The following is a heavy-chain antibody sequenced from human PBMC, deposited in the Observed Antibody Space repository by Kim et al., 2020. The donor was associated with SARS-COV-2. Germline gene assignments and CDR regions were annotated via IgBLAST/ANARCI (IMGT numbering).Heavy chain of an antibody. D-gene: IGHD6-13*01. CDR2: IYYSGST. J-gene: IGHJ4*02. CDR1: GGSISSGDYY. Sequence: SETLSLTCTVSGGSISSGDYYWSWIRQPPGKGLEWIGYIYYSGSTYYNPSLKSRVTISVDTSKNQFSLKLSSVTAADTAVYYCASGGSSWYLPFDYWGQGTLVTVSS. CDR3: ASGGSSWYLPFDY. V-gene: IGHV4-30-4*01.